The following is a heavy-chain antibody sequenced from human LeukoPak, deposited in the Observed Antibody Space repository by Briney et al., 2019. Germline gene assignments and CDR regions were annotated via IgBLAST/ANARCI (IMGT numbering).Heavy chain of an antibody. J-gene: IGHJ5*02. D-gene: IGHD2-8*01. Sequence: SETLSLTCTVSGPSISSYYWSWIRQPPGKGREWIGYIYYSGSTNYHPSLNSRVTISVDPSKNQFSLKLSSVTAADTAVYYCARHGALLAKCRVLMLNGVFDPWGQGTLVTVSS. CDR3: ARHGALLAKCRVLMLNGVFDP. V-gene: IGHV4-59*08. CDR1: GPSISSYY. CDR2: IYYSGST.